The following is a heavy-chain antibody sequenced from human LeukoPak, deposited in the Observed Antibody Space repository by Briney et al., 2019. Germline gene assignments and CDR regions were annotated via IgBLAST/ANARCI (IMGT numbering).Heavy chain of an antibody. J-gene: IGHJ4*02. CDR3: ARDRVRGSSNPYFDY. CDR1: GGSVNSGNYF. D-gene: IGHD1-26*01. Sequence: SETLSLTCTVSGGSVNSGNYFWSWIRQPPGKQLEWIGCIYYSLSTHYNPSLKSRVTISVDTSKNQFSLKLSSVTAADTAVYYCARDRVRGSSNPYFDYWGQGTLVTVSS. V-gene: IGHV4-61*01. CDR2: IYYSLST.